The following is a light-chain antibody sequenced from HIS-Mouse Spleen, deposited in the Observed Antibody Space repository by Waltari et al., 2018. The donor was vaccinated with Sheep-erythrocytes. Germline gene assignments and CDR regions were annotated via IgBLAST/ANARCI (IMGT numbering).Light chain of an antibody. CDR2: DVS. CDR3: CSYAGSYNHV. Sequence: QSALTLSPSVAASPCQSVTISCTGTSSHSVAYNYVSWYQQHPGKAPKLMIYDVSKRPSGVPDRFSGSKSGNTASLTISGLQAEDEADYYCCSYAGSYNHVFATGTKVTVL. J-gene: IGLJ1*01. V-gene: IGLV2-11*01. CDR1: SSHSVAYNY.